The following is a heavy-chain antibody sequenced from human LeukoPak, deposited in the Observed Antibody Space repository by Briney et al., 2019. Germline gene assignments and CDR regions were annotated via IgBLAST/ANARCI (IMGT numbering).Heavy chain of an antibody. CDR1: GGSISSSSYY. D-gene: IGHD1-26*01. V-gene: IGHV4-39*01. CDR3: ATMGAHSGSYVWFDP. Sequence: PSETLSLTCTVSGGSISSSSYYWGWIRQPPGKGLEWIGSIYYSGSTYYNPSLKGRVTISVDTSKNQFSLKLSSVTAADTAVYYCATMGAHSGSYVWFDPWGQGTLVTVSS. J-gene: IGHJ5*02. CDR2: IYYSGST.